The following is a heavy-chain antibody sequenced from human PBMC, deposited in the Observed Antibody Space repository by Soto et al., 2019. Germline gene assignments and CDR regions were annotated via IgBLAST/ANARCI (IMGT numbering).Heavy chain of an antibody. Sequence: EVQLVESGGGLVQPGGSLRLSCAASGFSISSYSMHWVRQAPGKGLEWVSYISSSSTTIYYTDSVKGRFTISRDNGKNSLFLQMNSLRGEDTAVYYCARDGRGYLTRADYWGQGTPVTVSS. V-gene: IGHV3-48*01. CDR2: ISSSSTTI. CDR1: GFSISSYS. CDR3: ARDGRGYLTRADY. J-gene: IGHJ4*02. D-gene: IGHD6-13*01.